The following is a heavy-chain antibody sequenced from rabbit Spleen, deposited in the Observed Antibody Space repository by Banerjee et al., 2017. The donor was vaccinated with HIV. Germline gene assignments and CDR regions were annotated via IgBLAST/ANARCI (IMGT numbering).Heavy chain of an antibody. CDR3: ARDTGISFSSYGMDL. V-gene: IGHV1S40*01. D-gene: IGHD7-1*01. CDR1: GFSFSSSDY. J-gene: IGHJ6*01. CDR2: IAGSSSGFT. Sequence: QSLEESGGDLVKPGASLTLTCTASGFSFSSSDYMCWVRQAPGKGLEWISCIAGSSSGFTYPATWAKGRFTCSKTSSTTVTLQMTSLTVADTATYFCARDTGISFSSYGMDLWGPGPLVTVS.